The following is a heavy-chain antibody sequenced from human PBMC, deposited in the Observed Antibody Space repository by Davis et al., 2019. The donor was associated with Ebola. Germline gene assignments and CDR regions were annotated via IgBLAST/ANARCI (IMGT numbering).Heavy chain of an antibody. CDR1: GFTFSSYE. V-gene: IGHV3-48*03. Sequence: PGGSLRLSCAASGFTFSSYEMNWVRQAPGKGLEWVSYISSSGSTIYYADSVKGRFTISRDNAKNSLYLQMNSLRAEDTAVYYCARGSGGSLVQGVILKYPLGYWGQGTLVTVSS. CDR3: ARGSGGSLVQGVILKYPLGY. CDR2: ISSSGSTI. D-gene: IGHD3-10*01. J-gene: IGHJ4*02.